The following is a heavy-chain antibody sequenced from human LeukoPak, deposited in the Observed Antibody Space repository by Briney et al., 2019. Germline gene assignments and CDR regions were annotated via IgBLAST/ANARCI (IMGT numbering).Heavy chain of an antibody. V-gene: IGHV4-59*01. CDR2: IYNSGTT. CDR3: AREGGPYRPLDY. Sequence: SETLSLTCTVSGGSISNYYWSWIRQPPGKGLEWIGYIYNSGTTNYRSSLKRRVTISVDTSKNQFSLKLTSVTAADTAVYFCAREGGPYRPLDYSGQGTLVTVSS. CDR1: GGSISNYY. J-gene: IGHJ4*02.